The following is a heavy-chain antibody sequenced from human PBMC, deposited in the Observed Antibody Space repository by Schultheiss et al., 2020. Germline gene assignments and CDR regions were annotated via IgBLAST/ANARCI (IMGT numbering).Heavy chain of an antibody. CDR1: GGTFSSYA. D-gene: IGHD1-26*01. CDR3: ARGLNPLYSEGAFDM. J-gene: IGHJ3*02. CDR2: IIPIFGTA. Sequence: FVKVSCKASGGTFSSYAISWVRQAPGQGLEWMGGIIPIFGTANYAQKFQGRVTITADESTSTAYMELSSLRSDDTAVYFCARGLNPLYSEGAFDMWGPGTLVTGS. V-gene: IGHV1-69*01.